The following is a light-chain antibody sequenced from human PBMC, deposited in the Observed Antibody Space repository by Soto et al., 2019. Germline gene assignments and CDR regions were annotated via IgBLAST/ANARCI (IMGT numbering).Light chain of an antibody. CDR2: EVS. CDR3: SSSTSNSTLV. J-gene: IGLJ3*02. Sequence: QSALTQPASVSGSPGQSITISCTGTSSDVGAYNYVSWYQQHPDKAPKLMIFEVSTRPSGVSNRFSGSNSGNTASLTISGVEAEDEAYYFCSSSTSNSTLVFGGGTKVTVL. V-gene: IGLV2-14*01. CDR1: SSDVGAYNY.